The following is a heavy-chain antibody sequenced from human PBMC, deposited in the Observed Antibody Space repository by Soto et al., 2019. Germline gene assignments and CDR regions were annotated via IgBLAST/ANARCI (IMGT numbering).Heavy chain of an antibody. D-gene: IGHD7-27*01. J-gene: IGHJ4*02. CDR3: ASQTELGILDY. CDR2: ISDSGGST. CDR1: GFTFSSYA. Sequence: EVQLLESGGGLVQPGGSLRLSCAASGFTFSSYAMSWVRQTPGKGLEWVSAISDSGGSTYYADSVKGRFTISRDNSKNTLYLQMNSLRAEDTAVYYCASQTELGILDYWGQGTLVTVSS. V-gene: IGHV3-23*01.